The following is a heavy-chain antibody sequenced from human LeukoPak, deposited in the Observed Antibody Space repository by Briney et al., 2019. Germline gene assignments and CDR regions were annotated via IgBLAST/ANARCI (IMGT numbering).Heavy chain of an antibody. D-gene: IGHD6-13*01. CDR1: GFTFSSYS. CDR3: ARDGTQQLVFGCCWFDP. J-gene: IGHJ5*02. CDR2: ISSSSSYI. Sequence: PGGSLRLSCAASGFTFSSYSMNWVRQAPGKGLEWVSSISSSSSYIYYADSVKGRFTISRDNAKNSLYLQMNSLRAEDTAVYYCARDGTQQLVFGCCWFDPWGQGTLVTVSS. V-gene: IGHV3-21*01.